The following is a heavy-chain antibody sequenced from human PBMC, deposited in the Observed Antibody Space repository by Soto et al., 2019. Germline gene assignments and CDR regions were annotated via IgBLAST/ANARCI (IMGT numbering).Heavy chain of an antibody. D-gene: IGHD3-10*01. Sequence: GGSLRLSCATSGFTFSSYCMSWVRQAPGKGLEWVANIKQDGSEKYYVDSVKGRFTISRDNAKNSLYLQMNSLRAEDTAVYYCARVGFGTYFDYWGQGTLVTVSS. CDR2: IKQDGSEK. V-gene: IGHV3-7*01. CDR1: GFTFSSYC. CDR3: ARVGFGTYFDY. J-gene: IGHJ4*02.